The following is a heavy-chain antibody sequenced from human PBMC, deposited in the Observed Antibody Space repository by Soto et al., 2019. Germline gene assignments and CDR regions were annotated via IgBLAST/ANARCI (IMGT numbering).Heavy chain of an antibody. V-gene: IGHV4-34*01. J-gene: IGHJ5*02. CDR1: GGSFSGYY. Sequence: PSETLSLTCAVYGGSFSGYYWSWIRQPPGKGLEWIGEINHSGSTNYNPSLKSRVTISVDTSKNQFSLKLSSVTAADTAVYYCARRPYDYVWGSYRTNWFDPWGQGTLVTVSS. CDR3: ARRPYDYVWGSYRTNWFDP. CDR2: INHSGST. D-gene: IGHD3-16*02.